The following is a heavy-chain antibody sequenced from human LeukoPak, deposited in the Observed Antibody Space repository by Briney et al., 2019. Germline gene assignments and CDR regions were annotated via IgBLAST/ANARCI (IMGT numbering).Heavy chain of an antibody. V-gene: IGHV4-38-2*02. Sequence: SETLSLTCSVSGYSISSGYFWGWIRPPPGKGPEWIATTHHSGATYYNPSLKSRVTLSVDTSKNQVSPKMTSVTAADTAVYYCTREVWGSTFPDYWGQGTLVTVSS. CDR1: GYSISSGYF. CDR2: THHSGAT. D-gene: IGHD7-27*01. CDR3: TREVWGSTFPDY. J-gene: IGHJ4*02.